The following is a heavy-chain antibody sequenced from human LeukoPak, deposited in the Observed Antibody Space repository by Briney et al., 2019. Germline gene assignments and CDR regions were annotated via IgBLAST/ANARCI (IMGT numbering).Heavy chain of an antibody. D-gene: IGHD3-10*01. CDR2: IYTRGST. CDR1: GGSISSVSYY. J-gene: IGHJ4*02. V-gene: IGHV4-61*02. CDR3: ARSGLWFGESFDY. Sequence: SETLSLTCTVSGGSISSVSYYWSWIRQPAGKGLEWIGRIYTRGSTTHNPSLTSQVTISVDTSKNQFSLKLSSVTAADTAVYYCARSGLWFGESFDYWGQGTLVTVSS.